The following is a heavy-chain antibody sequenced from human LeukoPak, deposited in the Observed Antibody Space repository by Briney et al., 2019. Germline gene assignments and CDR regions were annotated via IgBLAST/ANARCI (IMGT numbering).Heavy chain of an antibody. CDR1: GFTLSDYY. Sequence: GGSLRLSCAASGFTLSDYYMSWIRQAPGKGLEWVSYISSSGNIVYYTDSVKGRFTISRDNAKNSLFLQMNSLRAEDTAVYFCASFQWLRYFDFWGQGTLVTVSS. J-gene: IGHJ4*02. D-gene: IGHD5-12*01. CDR2: ISSSGNIV. CDR3: ASFQWLRYFDF. V-gene: IGHV3-11*01.